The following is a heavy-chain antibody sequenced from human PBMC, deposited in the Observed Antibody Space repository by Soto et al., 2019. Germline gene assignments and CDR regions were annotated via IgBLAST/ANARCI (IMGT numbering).Heavy chain of an antibody. J-gene: IGHJ6*03. CDR3: ARLSEESSSSNYYYFYMDV. Sequence: QVQLVQSGSEGKEPGASMKISCQASGYTFTRYDITWVRQATGQGLEWMGWMNPHTGNTAYAEKFQGRVTMTRSTSRNTAYMELSGLRSEDTTVYYCARLSEESSSSNYYYFYMDVWGKGSTVTVSS. D-gene: IGHD6-6*01. CDR1: GYTFTRYD. CDR2: MNPHTGNT. V-gene: IGHV1-8*01.